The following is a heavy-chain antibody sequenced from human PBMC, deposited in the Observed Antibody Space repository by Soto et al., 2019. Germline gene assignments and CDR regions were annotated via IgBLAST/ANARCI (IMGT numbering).Heavy chain of an antibody. Sequence: ASVKVSCKASGYTFTSYGISWVRQAPGQGLEWMGWISAYNGNTNYAQKLQGRVTMTTDTSTSTAYMELRSPRSDDTAVYYCARDQTIHGGGSSDYWGQGTLVTVSS. J-gene: IGHJ4*02. CDR2: ISAYNGNT. CDR1: GYTFTSYG. CDR3: ARDQTIHGGGSSDY. V-gene: IGHV1-18*01. D-gene: IGHD2-15*01.